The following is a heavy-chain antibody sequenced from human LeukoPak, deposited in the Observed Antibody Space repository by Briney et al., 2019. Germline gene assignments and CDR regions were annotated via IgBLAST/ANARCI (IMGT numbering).Heavy chain of an antibody. CDR2: INPNSGGT. CDR1: GFTYIGYY. D-gene: IGHD4-17*01. Sequence: CKASGFTYIGYYMRGVPQAHGKSLVGPEWINPNSGGTNYAQKFQGRVTMTRDTSISTAYMELSRLRSDDTAVYYCARDGYGDYAGRYYWGQGTLVTVSS. J-gene: IGHJ4*02. V-gene: IGHV1-2*02. CDR3: ARDGYGDYAGRYY.